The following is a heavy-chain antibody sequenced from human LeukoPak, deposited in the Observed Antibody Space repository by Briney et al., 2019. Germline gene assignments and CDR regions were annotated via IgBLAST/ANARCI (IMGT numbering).Heavy chain of an antibody. CDR3: AKDYCGGDCYSGWYFDL. J-gene: IGHJ2*01. V-gene: IGHV3-9*01. Sequence: GRSLRLSCAASGFTFDDYAMHWVRQAPGKGLEWVSGISYNSDTIAYADSVKGRFTISRDNAKNSLYLQMNSLRAEDTSLYYCAKDYCGGDCYSGWYFDLWGRGTLVTVSS. CDR2: ISYNSDTI. D-gene: IGHD2-21*02. CDR1: GFTFDDYA.